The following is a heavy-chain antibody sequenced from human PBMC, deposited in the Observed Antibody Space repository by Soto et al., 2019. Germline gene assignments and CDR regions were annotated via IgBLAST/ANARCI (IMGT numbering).Heavy chain of an antibody. D-gene: IGHD2-15*01. Sequence: QVQMVQSGAEVKKPGPSVKVSCRNSGGTFGTYTFSWVRQAPGHGLEWMGRITPIRGITTYHQKFQGRVTIAADRSTSPAYIDLSSLRSADMPMHYCALVVCEGRSGTRGQGTLGSVSS. CDR1: GGTFGTYT. V-gene: IGHV1-69*02. J-gene: IGHJ4*02. CDR3: ALVVCEGRSGT. CDR2: ITPIRGIT.